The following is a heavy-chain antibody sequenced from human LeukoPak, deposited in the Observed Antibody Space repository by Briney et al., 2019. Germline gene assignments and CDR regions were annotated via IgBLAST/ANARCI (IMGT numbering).Heavy chain of an antibody. V-gene: IGHV4-39*07. J-gene: IGHJ4*02. CDR3: ARAGVGGYSYGTDY. CDR1: DGSISSSSYY. CDR2: IYYSGST. Sequence: SETLSLTCTVSDGSISSSSYYWGWIRQPPGKGLEWIGSIYYSGSTYYNPSLKSRVTISVDTSKNQFSLKLSSVTAADTAVYYCARAGVGGYSYGTDYWGQGTLVTVSS. D-gene: IGHD5-18*01.